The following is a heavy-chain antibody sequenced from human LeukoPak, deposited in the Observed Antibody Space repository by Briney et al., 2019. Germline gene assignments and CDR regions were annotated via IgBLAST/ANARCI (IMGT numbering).Heavy chain of an antibody. D-gene: IGHD3-22*01. V-gene: IGHV3-23*01. CDR1: GFTFSSYA. Sequence: GGSLRLSCAASGFTFSSYAMSWVRQAPGKGLEWVSAISGSGGSTYYADSVKGRFTISRDNSKNTLYLQMNSLRAEDTAVYYCAKDKENDSSGYLAFDIWGQGTMVTVSS. CDR2: ISGSGGST. CDR3: AKDKENDSSGYLAFDI. J-gene: IGHJ3*02.